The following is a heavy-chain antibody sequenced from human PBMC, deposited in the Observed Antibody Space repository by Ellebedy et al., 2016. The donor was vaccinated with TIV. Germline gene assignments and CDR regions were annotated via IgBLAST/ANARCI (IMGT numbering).Heavy chain of an antibody. CDR3: VKGLDAFDI. CDR1: GFTFSSYA. CDR2: ISGNGGRT. J-gene: IGHJ3*02. V-gene: IGHV3-23*01. Sequence: PGGSLRLSCAASGFTFSSYAMSWVRQAPGKGLEWVSSISGNGGRTDYADSVKGRFTISRDNARKSLYLQMNSLRSEDTAFYYCVKGLDAFDIWGQGTMVTVSS.